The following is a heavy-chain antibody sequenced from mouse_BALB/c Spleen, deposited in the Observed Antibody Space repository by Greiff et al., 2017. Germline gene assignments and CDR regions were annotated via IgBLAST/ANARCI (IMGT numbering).Heavy chain of an antibody. D-gene: IGHD2-4*01. J-gene: IGHJ2*01. CDR3: ARVRNDYGVFYYFDY. Sequence: EVQRVESGPGLVKPSQSLSLTCTVTGYSITSDYAWNWIRQFPGNKLEWMGYISYSGSTSYNPSLKSRISITRDTSKNQFFLQLNSVTTEDTATYYCARVRNDYGVFYYFDYWGQGTTLTVSS. V-gene: IGHV3-2*02. CDR2: ISYSGST. CDR1: GYSITSDYA.